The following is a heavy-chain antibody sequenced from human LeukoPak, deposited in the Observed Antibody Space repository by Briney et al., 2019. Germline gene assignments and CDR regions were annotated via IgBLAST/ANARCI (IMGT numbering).Heavy chain of an antibody. V-gene: IGHV4-4*07. J-gene: IGHJ5*02. CDR2: IYTSGST. D-gene: IGHD7-27*01. Sequence: SETLSLTCTVSGGSISSYYWSWIRQPAGQGLEWIGRIYTSGSTNYNPSLNSRVTMSLDTSKNQFSLKLSSVAAADTAVYFCARDREAVANWGYDWFDPWGQGTLVTVSS. CDR1: GGSISSYY. CDR3: ARDREAVANWGYDWFDP.